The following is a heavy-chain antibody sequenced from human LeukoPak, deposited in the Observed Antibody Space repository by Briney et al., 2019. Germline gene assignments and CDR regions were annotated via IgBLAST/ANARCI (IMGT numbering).Heavy chain of an antibody. D-gene: IGHD3-3*01. J-gene: IGHJ4*02. CDR3: AKGEYDFWSGYPPHY. CDR1: GYSFSSYG. V-gene: IGHV3-33*06. Sequence: GRSLRLSCAASGYSFSSYGMQWVRQAPGKGLEWVAVIWYDGSKKYYADSVKGRFTISRDNSKNTLYLQMNSLRAEDTAVYYCAKGEYDFWSGYPPHYWGQGTLVTVSS. CDR2: IWYDGSKK.